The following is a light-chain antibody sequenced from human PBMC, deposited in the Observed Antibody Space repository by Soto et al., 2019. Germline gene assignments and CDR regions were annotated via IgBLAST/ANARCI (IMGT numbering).Light chain of an antibody. J-gene: IGKJ1*01. V-gene: IGKV1-5*01. CDR3: QQFSLYWA. CDR1: QSINRW. CDR2: NAD. Sequence: DIQVTQSPSTLSASVGDRVTITCRASQSINRWLAWYQQKPGKAPKILIYNADTLESGVPSRFSGSGYGTEFILTISSLQPDDFATYYCQQFSLYWAFGQGTKVDTK.